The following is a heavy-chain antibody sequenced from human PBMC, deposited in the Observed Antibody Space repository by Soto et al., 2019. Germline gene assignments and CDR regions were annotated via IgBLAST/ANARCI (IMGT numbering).Heavy chain of an antibody. CDR2: MNPNSGNT. CDR1: GYTFTSYD. D-gene: IGHD2-21*01. CDR3: ARGGDGYNFGAVY. J-gene: IGHJ4*02. V-gene: IGHV1-8*01. Sequence: ASVKVSCKASGYTFTSYDINWVRQATGQGLEWMGGMNPNSGNTDYAQKFQGRVTITTDNSMNTAYMELRSLRSDDTAVYYCARGGDGYNFGAVYRGQGTPVTVPS.